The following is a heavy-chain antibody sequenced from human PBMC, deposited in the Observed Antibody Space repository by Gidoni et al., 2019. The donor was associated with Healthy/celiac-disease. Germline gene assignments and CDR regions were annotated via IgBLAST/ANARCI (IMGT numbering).Heavy chain of an antibody. CDR3: ARDKRYDSSGYYIFDY. Sequence: QVQLVQSGAEVKKPGSSVKVSCKASGGTFSSYTISWVRQAPGQGLEWMGRIIPILGIANDAQKFQGRVTISADKSTSTAYMELSSLRSEDTAVYYCARDKRYDSSGYYIFDYWGQGTLVTVSS. CDR1: GGTFSSYT. D-gene: IGHD3-22*01. V-gene: IGHV1-69*08. CDR2: IIPILGIA. J-gene: IGHJ4*02.